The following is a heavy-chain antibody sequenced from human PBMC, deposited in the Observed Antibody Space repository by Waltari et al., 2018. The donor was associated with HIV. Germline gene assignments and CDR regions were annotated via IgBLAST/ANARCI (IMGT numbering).Heavy chain of an antibody. J-gene: IGHJ5*02. CDR1: GGSISSYY. CDR2: IYYSGST. CDR3: AAAGSWLPWFDP. V-gene: IGHV4-59*01. D-gene: IGHD1-26*01. Sequence: QVQLQESGSGLVKPSETLSLTCTVSGGSISSYYWSWIRQPPGKGLEWIGYIYYSGSTNYNPSLKSRVTISVDTSKNQFSLKLSSVTAADTAVYYCAAAGSWLPWFDPWGQGTLVTVSS.